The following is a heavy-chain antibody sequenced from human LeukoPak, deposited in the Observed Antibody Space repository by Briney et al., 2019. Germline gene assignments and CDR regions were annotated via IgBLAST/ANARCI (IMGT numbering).Heavy chain of an antibody. V-gene: IGHV1-8*01. J-gene: IGHJ4*02. Sequence: ASVKVSCKASGYTFSSYDINWVRQAPGQGLEWMGWMNPNSGNTDYAQKFQGRVNMTRNTSISTAYMELSSLRSEDTAVYYCARKFLGSRGYYFDYWGQGTLVTVSS. CDR3: ARKFLGSRGYYFDY. CDR1: GYTFSSYD. D-gene: IGHD3-10*01. CDR2: MNPNSGNT.